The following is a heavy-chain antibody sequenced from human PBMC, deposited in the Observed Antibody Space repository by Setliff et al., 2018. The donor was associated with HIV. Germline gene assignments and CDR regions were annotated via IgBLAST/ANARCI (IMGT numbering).Heavy chain of an antibody. Sequence: SETLSLTCTVSGGSISSHYWSWIRQPPGKGLEWIGYIYYSGNTNYNPSLKSRVTISVDTSKNQFSLKLSSVTAADTAVYYCARLTIFGVVMATYYMDVWGKGTTVTVS. CDR2: IYYSGNT. V-gene: IGHV4-59*11. CDR3: ARLTIFGVVMATYYMDV. CDR1: GGSISSHY. D-gene: IGHD3-3*01. J-gene: IGHJ6*03.